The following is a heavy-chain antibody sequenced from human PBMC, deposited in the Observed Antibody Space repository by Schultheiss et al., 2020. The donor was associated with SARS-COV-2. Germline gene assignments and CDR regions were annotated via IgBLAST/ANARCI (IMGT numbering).Heavy chain of an antibody. Sequence: SETLSLTCTVFGGSMRRGGYYWTWIRQPPGKGLECIGYVSYSGRNNYNPSLKSRVTISVDKSKNQFSLKLSSVTAADTAVYYCAAATNYNWNYLFDYWGQGTLVTFSS. CDR1: GGSMRRGGYY. D-gene: IGHD1-7*01. CDR3: AAATNYNWNYLFDY. CDR2: VSYSGRN. V-gene: IGHV4-61*05. J-gene: IGHJ4*02.